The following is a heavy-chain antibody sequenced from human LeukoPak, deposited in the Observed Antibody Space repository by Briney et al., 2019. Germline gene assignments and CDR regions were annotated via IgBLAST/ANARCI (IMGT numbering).Heavy chain of an antibody. V-gene: IGHV3-49*04. J-gene: IGHJ6*03. CDR2: IRSKAYGGTT. D-gene: IGHD3-9*01. Sequence: GGSLRLSCTASGFTFGDYAMSWVRQAPGKGLEWVGFIRSKAYGGTTEYAASVKGRFTISRDDAKNIVYLQMNSLKTEDTAVYYCTRDSRYYDILTGYYNSQYYYHMDVWGKGTTVTVSS. CDR1: GFTFGDYA. CDR3: TRDSRYYDILTGYYNSQYYYHMDV.